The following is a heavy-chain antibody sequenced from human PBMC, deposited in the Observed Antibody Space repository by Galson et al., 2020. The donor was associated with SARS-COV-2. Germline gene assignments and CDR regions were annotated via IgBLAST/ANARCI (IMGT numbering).Heavy chain of an antibody. CDR3: ARQSFTLDRGVTITPGYMDV. V-gene: IGHV4-59*01. D-gene: IGHD3-10*01. CDR2: IYYSRST. Sequence: SQTLSLTCAVPGGSISSYYWSWIRQPPGKGREWSGHIYYSRSTNYNTPLQSRVTMSVDTSKKQFSLELSSVTAADTAVYYCARQSFTLDRGVTITPGYMDVWGKGTTVTVSS. CDR1: GGSISSYY. J-gene: IGHJ6*03.